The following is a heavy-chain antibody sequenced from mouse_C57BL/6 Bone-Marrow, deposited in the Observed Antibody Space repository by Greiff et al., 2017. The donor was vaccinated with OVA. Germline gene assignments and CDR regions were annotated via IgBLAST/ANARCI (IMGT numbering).Heavy chain of an antibody. J-gene: IGHJ2*01. V-gene: IGHV1-64*01. D-gene: IGHD1-1*02. Sequence: VQLQQPGAELVKPGASVKLSCKASGYTFTSYWMHWVKQRPGQGLEWIGMIHPNSGSTNYNEKLKSKATLTVDKSSSTAYMQLSSLTSEDSAVYYCARGNYVYFDYWGQGTTLTVSS. CDR3: ARGNYVYFDY. CDR1: GYTFTSYW. CDR2: IHPNSGST.